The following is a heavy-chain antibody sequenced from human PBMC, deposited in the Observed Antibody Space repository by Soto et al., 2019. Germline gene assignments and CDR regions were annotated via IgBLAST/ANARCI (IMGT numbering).Heavy chain of an antibody. D-gene: IGHD2-15*01. V-gene: IGHV4-4*02. CDR1: GGSISSSNW. Sequence: SETLSLTCAVSGGSISSSNWWSWVRQPPGKGLEWIGEIYHSGSTNYNPSLKSRVTISVDKSKNQFSLKLSSVTAADTAVYYCAREVGYCSGGSCYSGADYWGQGTLVTVSS. J-gene: IGHJ4*02. CDR2: IYHSGST. CDR3: AREVGYCSGGSCYSGADY.